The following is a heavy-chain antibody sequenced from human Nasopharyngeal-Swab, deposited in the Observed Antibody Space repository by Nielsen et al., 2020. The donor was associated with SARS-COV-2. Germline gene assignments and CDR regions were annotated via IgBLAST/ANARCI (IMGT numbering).Heavy chain of an antibody. Sequence: ASVKVSCKVSGYTLTVLPIHWVRQALGKGLEWMGTVVPEDGEPIYAQNFQGRVTMTEDTSTYTAYLELSSLRSEDTAAYYCASEGSGVFGVVIYAFDIWGPGTLVTVSS. D-gene: IGHD3-3*01. CDR2: VVPEDGEP. CDR1: GYTLTVLP. CDR3: ASEGSGVFGVVIYAFDI. V-gene: IGHV1-24*01. J-gene: IGHJ3*02.